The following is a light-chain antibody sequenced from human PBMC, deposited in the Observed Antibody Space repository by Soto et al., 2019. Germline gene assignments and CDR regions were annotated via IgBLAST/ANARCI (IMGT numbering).Light chain of an antibody. J-gene: IGLJ3*02. Sequence: QSVLTQPPSASGTPGQMVTISCSGSSSNIGSNYVYWYQQLPGTAPKLLIYRNNQRPSGVPDRFSGSKSGTSASLAISGHRSEDEADYYCAAWDDSLSGPNWVFGGGTKLTVL. CDR3: AAWDDSLSGPNWV. CDR1: SSNIGSNY. V-gene: IGLV1-47*01. CDR2: RNN.